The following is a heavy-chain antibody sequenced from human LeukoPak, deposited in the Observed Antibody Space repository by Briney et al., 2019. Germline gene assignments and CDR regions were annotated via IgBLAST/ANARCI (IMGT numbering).Heavy chain of an antibody. D-gene: IGHD3-10*01. CDR1: GGSISSNSYY. Sequence: PSETLSLTCTVSGGSISSNSYYWGWIRQPPGKGLEWIGSIYYSGSTYYNPSLKNRLTISVDTSKNQFSLKLSSVTAADTAVYYCARDAQLLWFGELLSPPYYYYYMDVWGKGTTVTISS. CDR3: ARDAQLLWFGELLSPPYYYYYMDV. V-gene: IGHV4-39*07. J-gene: IGHJ6*03. CDR2: IYYSGST.